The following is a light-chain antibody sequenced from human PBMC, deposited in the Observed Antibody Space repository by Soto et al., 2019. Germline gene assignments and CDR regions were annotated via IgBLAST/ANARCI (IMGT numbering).Light chain of an antibody. Sequence: EIVLTQSPATLSLSPGERATLSCRASQSVASYVAWYQQKPGQAPRLLIYDASNRATGIPARFSGSGSGTDFTLTISSLEPEDAAVYYWQQRSNWPLLTFGGGTKVEIK. V-gene: IGKV3-11*01. J-gene: IGKJ4*01. CDR1: QSVASY. CDR3: QQRSNWPLLT. CDR2: DAS.